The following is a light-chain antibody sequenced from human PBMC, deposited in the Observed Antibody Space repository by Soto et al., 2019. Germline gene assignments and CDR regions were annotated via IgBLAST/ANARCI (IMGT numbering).Light chain of an antibody. V-gene: IGKV1-5*03. CDR3: QQYHSYST. CDR2: TAS. Sequence: IQMPQTPSTLSASIGDRVTITCRASQSIRTWLAWYQQKPGKAPNLLIYTASNLESGVPSRFSGSGSATEFTLTISSLQPDDFATYYCQQYHSYSTFGQGTKVDIK. J-gene: IGKJ1*01. CDR1: QSIRTW.